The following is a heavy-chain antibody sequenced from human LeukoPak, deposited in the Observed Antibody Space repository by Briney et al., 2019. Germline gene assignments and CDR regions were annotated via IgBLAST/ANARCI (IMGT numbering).Heavy chain of an antibody. CDR1: GFTFSSYS. CDR2: ISSRSSTI. J-gene: IGHJ6*02. CDR3: ARTAAGYYGLDV. Sequence: GGSLRLSCAASGFTFSSYSMNWVRQAPGKGLEWASYISSRSSTIYYADSVKGRFTISRDNAKNSLYLQMNSLRDEDTAVYYCARTAAGYYGLDVWGQGTTVTVSS. D-gene: IGHD2-15*01. V-gene: IGHV3-48*02.